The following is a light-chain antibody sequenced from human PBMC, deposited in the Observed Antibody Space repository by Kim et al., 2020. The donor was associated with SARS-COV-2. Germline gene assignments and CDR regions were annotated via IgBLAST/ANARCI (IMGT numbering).Light chain of an antibody. CDR2: AAS. V-gene: IGKV1-9*01. Sequence: ASVGDRVTITCRASQSISSYLAWYQQKPGKAPKLLIYAASTLQSGVPSRFSGSGSGTEFTLTISSLQPEDFATYYCQQLNSYPPYTFGQGTKLEI. CDR3: QQLNSYPPYT. J-gene: IGKJ2*01. CDR1: QSISSY.